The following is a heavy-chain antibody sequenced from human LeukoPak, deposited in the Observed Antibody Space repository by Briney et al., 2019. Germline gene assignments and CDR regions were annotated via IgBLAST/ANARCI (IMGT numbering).Heavy chain of an antibody. CDR3: ARDAQRGFDYSNSLEY. CDR2: IWSDGTNQ. CDR1: GFIFNHYG. D-gene: IGHD4-11*01. Sequence: PGRSLRLSCAAAGFIFNHYGMHWVRQAPGKGLEWVAVIWSDGTNQYYGDSVKGRFTISRDDSGNTVHLQMNSLRPEDTGVYYCARDAQRGFDYSNSLEYWGQGTPVTAST. J-gene: IGHJ4*02. V-gene: IGHV3-33*01.